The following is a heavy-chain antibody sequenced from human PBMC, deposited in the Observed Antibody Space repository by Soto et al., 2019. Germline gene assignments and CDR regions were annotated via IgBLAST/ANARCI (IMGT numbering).Heavy chain of an antibody. CDR1: GGSVSSGSYY. CDR2: IYYSGST. V-gene: IGHV4-61*01. D-gene: IGHD5-12*01. CDR3: ARGGYSGYDGDFDY. J-gene: IGHJ4*02. Sequence: SETLSLTCTVSGGSVSSGSYYWSWIRQPPGKGLEWIGYIYYSGSTNYNPSLKSRVTISVDTSKNQFSLKLSSVTAADTAVYYCARGGYSGYDGDFDYWGQGTLVTVSS.